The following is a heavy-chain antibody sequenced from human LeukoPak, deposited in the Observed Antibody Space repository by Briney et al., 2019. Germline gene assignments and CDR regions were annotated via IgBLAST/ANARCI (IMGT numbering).Heavy chain of an antibody. D-gene: IGHD3-16*01. CDR2: ISGSGGST. J-gene: IGHJ6*03. CDR1: GFTFSSYA. CDR3: AKEGDYVWGDYYYYMDV. V-gene: IGHV3-23*01. Sequence: GGSLRLSCAASGFTFSSYAMSWFRQAPGKGLEWVSAISGSGGSTYYADSVKGRFTISRDNSKNTLYLQMNSLRAEDTAVYYCAKEGDYVWGDYYYYMDVWGKGTTVTVSS.